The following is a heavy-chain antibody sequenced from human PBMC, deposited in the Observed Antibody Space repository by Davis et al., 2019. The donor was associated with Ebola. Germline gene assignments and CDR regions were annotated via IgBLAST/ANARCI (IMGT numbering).Heavy chain of an antibody. CDR3: ASGITMIVVL. Sequence: SQTLSLTCAVYGGSFSGYYWSWIRQPPGKGLEWIGYIYSGSTNYNPSLKSRVTISVDTSKNQFSLKLSSVTAADTAVYYCASGITMIVVLWGQGTLVTVSS. V-gene: IGHV4-4*08. D-gene: IGHD3-22*01. J-gene: IGHJ4*02. CDR1: GGSFSGYY. CDR2: IYSGST.